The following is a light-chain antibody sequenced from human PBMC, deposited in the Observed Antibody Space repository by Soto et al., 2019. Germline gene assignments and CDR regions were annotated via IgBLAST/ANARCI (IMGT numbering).Light chain of an antibody. Sequence: EILMTQSPVTLSVSPGERATLSCRPSQSVSSNLAWYQQKPGQAPSLLIYGASSRATGIPDRFSGSGSGTDITLTISRMEPEYFSVYFCQHYGSSSVTLAQGTKVDIK. CDR1: QSVSSN. CDR2: GAS. J-gene: IGKJ1*01. CDR3: QHYGSSSVT. V-gene: IGKV3-20*01.